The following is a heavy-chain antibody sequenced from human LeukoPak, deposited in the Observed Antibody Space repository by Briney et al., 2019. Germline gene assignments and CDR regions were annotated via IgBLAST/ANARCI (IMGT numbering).Heavy chain of an antibody. J-gene: IGHJ4*02. CDR1: GGTFSSYA. Sequence: SVTVSCTASGGTFSSYAISWVRQAPGQGLEWMGGIIPIFGTANYAQKFQGRVTITADESTSTAYMELSSLRSEDTAVYYCARFEKNPYGDYGSWYFDYWGQGTLVTVSS. CDR2: IIPIFGTA. D-gene: IGHD4-17*01. CDR3: ARFEKNPYGDYGSWYFDY. V-gene: IGHV1-69*01.